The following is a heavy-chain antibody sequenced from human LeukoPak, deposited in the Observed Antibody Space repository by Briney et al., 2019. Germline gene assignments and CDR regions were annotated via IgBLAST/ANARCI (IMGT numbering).Heavy chain of an antibody. Sequence: PSETLSLTCTVSGGSVSRSGHYWGWIRQPPGKGLEWIGSIYYTGRTYYNPSLKSRVTISVDTSKNQFSLKVSSVTAADTAVYYCARVYYDSSGYPYGMDVWGQGTTVTVSS. D-gene: IGHD3-22*01. CDR2: IYYTGRT. CDR3: ARVYYDSSGYPYGMDV. V-gene: IGHV4-39*07. J-gene: IGHJ6*02. CDR1: GGSVSRSGHY.